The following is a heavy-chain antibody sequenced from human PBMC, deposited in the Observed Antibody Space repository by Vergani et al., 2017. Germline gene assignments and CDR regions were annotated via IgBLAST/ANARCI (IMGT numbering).Heavy chain of an antibody. J-gene: IGHJ4*02. D-gene: IGHD3-22*01. CDR3: AKDSRGGYDSSGYXYDY. Sequence: EVQLVESGGGLVQPGRSLRLSCAASGFTFDDYAMHWVRQAPGKGLEWVSGISWNSGSIGYADSVKGRFTISRDNAKNSLYLQMNSLRAEDTALYYCAKDSRGGYDSSGYXYDYWGQGTLVTVSS. CDR1: GFTFDDYA. V-gene: IGHV3-9*01. CDR2: ISWNSGSI.